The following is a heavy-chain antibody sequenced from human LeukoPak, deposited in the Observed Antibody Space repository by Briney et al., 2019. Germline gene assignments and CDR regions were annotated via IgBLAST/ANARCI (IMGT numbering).Heavy chain of an antibody. J-gene: IGHJ5*02. V-gene: IGHV4-34*01. D-gene: IGHD3-3*01. Sequence: PETLSLTCAVYGGSFSGYYWSWIRQPPGKGLEWIGEINHSGSTNYNPSLKSRVTISVDTSKNQFSLKLSSVTAADTAVYYCARAGRRYHDFWSHTNWFDPWGQGTLVTVSS. CDR3: ARAGRRYHDFWSHTNWFDP. CDR1: GGSFSGYY. CDR2: INHSGST.